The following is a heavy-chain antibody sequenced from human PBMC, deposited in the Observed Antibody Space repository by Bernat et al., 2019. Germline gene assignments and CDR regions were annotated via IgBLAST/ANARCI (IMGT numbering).Heavy chain of an antibody. Sequence: QVTLTESGPALVKPTQTLTVTCTFSGFSLSTSGMCVSWIRQPPGKALEWLARIDWDDDKYYNRFLKTRLTISKDTSKNQVVLTMTNMDPADTATYYCARSPYISGSYYNSHPDYWGQGTLVTVSS. CDR2: IDWDDDK. J-gene: IGHJ4*02. CDR1: GFSLSTSGMC. V-gene: IGHV2-70*15. CDR3: ARSPYISGSYYNSHPDY. D-gene: IGHD3-10*01.